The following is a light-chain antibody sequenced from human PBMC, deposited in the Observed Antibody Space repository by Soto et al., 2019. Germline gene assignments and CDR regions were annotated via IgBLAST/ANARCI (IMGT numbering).Light chain of an antibody. V-gene: IGKV1-27*01. CDR2: AAS. J-gene: IGKJ1*01. CDR1: QVISNY. Sequence: ESQMTQSPSSLSASVGDRVTITWRASQVISNYLAWYQQKPGQVPKLLSYAASTFQSGVPFLFSCSGSETDFTLTISRLQPEDVANYYCQQYNSAPWTFGQGTKVEIK. CDR3: QQYNSAPWT.